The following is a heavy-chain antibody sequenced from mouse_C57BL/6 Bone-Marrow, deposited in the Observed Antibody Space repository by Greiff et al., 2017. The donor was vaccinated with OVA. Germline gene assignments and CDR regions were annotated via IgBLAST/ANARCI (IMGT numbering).Heavy chain of an antibody. CDR3: ARYRPYYYGSSFWYFDV. CDR2: IYPRAGST. J-gene: IGHJ1*03. CDR1: GYTFTSYD. D-gene: IGHD1-1*01. Sequence: VQLQESGPELVKPGASVKLSCKASGYTFTSYDINWVKQRPGQGLEWIGWIYPRAGSTKYNEKFKDKATLTVDTSSSTAYMELHSLTSEDSAVYFCARYRPYYYGSSFWYFDVWGTGTTVTVSS. V-gene: IGHV1-85*01.